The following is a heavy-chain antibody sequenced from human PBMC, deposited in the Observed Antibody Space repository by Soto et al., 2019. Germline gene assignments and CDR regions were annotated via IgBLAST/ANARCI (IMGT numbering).Heavy chain of an antibody. CDR2: IYYSGST. J-gene: IGHJ5*02. V-gene: IGHV4-59*08. Sequence: SETLSLTCTVSGGSISSYYWSWIRQPPGKGLEWIGYIYYSGSTNYNPSLKSRVTISVDTSKNQFSLKLSSVTAADTAVYYCASTGGSFTGRWFDPWGQGTLVTVSS. CDR1: GGSISSYY. CDR3: ASTGGSFTGRWFDP. D-gene: IGHD6-13*01.